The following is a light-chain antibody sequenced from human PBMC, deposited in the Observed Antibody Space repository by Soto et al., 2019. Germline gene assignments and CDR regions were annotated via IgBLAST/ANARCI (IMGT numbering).Light chain of an antibody. CDR1: QSVSSN. J-gene: IGKJ5*01. Sequence: EIVITQSPTTPSAPQGERATLSCRASQSVSSNLAWYQQKPGQAPRLLIYGASTRATGIPARFSGSGSGTEFTLTFTNLHAQDFAVYCAHHYNNRCPQTLGRGTPLKIK. CDR2: GAS. V-gene: IGKV3-15*01. CDR3: HHYNNRCPQT.